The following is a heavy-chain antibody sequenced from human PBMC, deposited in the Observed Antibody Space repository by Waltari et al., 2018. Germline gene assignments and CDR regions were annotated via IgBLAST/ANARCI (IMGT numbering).Heavy chain of an antibody. J-gene: IGHJ4*02. D-gene: IGHD6-19*01. CDR3: ARDPMGSGEYSSGWYGQGLVGYYFDY. Sequence: QVQLVQSGAEVKKPGASVKVSCKASGYTFTSYAMHWVRQAPGQRLEWMGWINAGNGNTKYSQEFQGRVTITRDTSASTAYMELSSLRSEDMAVYYCARDPMGSGEYSSGWYGQGLVGYYFDYWGQGTLVTVSS. V-gene: IGHV1-3*03. CDR1: GYTFTSYA. CDR2: INAGNGNT.